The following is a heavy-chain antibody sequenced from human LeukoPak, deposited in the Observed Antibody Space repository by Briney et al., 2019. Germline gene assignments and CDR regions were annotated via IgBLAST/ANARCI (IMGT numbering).Heavy chain of an antibody. D-gene: IGHD3-10*01. J-gene: IGHJ3*02. CDR2: ISSSSSYI. V-gene: IGHV3-21*01. CDR3: ARGGGSAFDI. CDR1: GFTFSSYS. Sequence: GGSLRLSCAASGFTFSSYSMNWVRQAPGKGLEWASSISSSSSYIYYADSVKGRFTISRDNAKNSLYLQMNSLRAEDTAVYYCARGGGSAFDIWGQGTMVTVSS.